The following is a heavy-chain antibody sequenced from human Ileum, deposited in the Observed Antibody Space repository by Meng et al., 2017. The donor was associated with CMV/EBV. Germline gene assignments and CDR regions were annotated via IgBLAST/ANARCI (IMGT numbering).Heavy chain of an antibody. Sequence: SETLSLTCTVSHGAISRSRNIPYYWAWVRQPPGKGLEWIGSIYHSGTTYYNPSLESRVTIAVDTSKNQFSLKLSSVTAADTAVYYCARTGGRVYTYGYNNYFDPWGQGTLVTVSS. D-gene: IGHD5-18*01. CDR1: HGAISRSRNIPYY. CDR3: ARTGGRVYTYGYNNYFDP. V-gene: IGHV4-39*07. J-gene: IGHJ5*02. CDR2: IYHSGTT.